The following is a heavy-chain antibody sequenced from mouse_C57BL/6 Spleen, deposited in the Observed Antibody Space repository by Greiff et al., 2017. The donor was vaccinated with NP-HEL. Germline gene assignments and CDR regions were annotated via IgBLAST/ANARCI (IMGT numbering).Heavy chain of an antibody. CDR1: GFTFSDYG. V-gene: IGHV5-17*01. CDR3: ARQGWVLDY. D-gene: IGHD3-3*01. Sequence: EVMLVESGGGLVKPGGSLKLSCAASGFTFSDYGMYWVRQAPETGLEWVAYISSGSSTIYYADTVKGRFTFSRDNAKNTLFLQMTSLRSEDTAMYYCARQGWVLDYWGQGTSVTVSS. J-gene: IGHJ4*01. CDR2: ISSGSSTI.